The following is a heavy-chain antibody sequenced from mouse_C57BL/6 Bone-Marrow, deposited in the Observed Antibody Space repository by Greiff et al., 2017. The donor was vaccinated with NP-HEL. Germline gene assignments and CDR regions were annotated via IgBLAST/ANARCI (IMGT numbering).Heavy chain of an antibody. CDR1: GYSITSGYY. V-gene: IGHV3-6*01. D-gene: IGHD2-1*01. Sequence: EVKLMESGPGLVKPSQSLSLTCSVTGYSITSGYYWNWIRQFPGNKLEWMGYISYDGSNNYNPSLKNRISITRDTSKNQFFLKLNSVTTEDTATYYCARGDYYGIHWYFDVWGTGTTVTVSS. J-gene: IGHJ1*03. CDR2: ISYDGSN. CDR3: ARGDYYGIHWYFDV.